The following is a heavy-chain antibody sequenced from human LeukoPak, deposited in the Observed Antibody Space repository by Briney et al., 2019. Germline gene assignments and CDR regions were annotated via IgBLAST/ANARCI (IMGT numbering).Heavy chain of an antibody. D-gene: IGHD3-3*01. CDR2: ISSSRSYI. CDR1: GFTFSSYS. CDR3: AKALYYDFWSGYYSPFDY. J-gene: IGHJ4*02. Sequence: PGGSLRLSCAASGFTFSSYSMNWVRQAPGKGLEWVSSISSSRSYIYYADSVKGRFTISRDNSKNTLYLQMNSLRAEDTAVYYCAKALYYDFWSGYYSPFDYWGQGTLVTVSS. V-gene: IGHV3-21*04.